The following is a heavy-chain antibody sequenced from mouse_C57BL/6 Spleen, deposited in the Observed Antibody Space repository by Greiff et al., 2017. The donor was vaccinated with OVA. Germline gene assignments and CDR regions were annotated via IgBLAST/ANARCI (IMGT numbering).Heavy chain of an antibody. CDR1: GFTFTSYA. CDR2: ISDGGSYT. Sequence: EVQLVESGGGLVKPGGSLKLSCAASGFTFTSYAMSWVRQTPEKRLEWVATISDGGSYTYYPDNVKGRFTISRDNAKNNLYLQMSHLKTEDTAMYYCARDQGNDPDYWGQGTTLTVSS. J-gene: IGHJ2*01. D-gene: IGHD2-12*01. V-gene: IGHV5-4*01. CDR3: ARDQGNDPDY.